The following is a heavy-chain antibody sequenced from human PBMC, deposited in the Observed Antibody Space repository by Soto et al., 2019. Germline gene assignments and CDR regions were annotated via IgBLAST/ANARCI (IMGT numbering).Heavy chain of an antibody. J-gene: IGHJ6*02. CDR1: GASIGSSY. Sequence: SETLSLTCTVSGASIGSSYWTWIRQPPGKGLEWMGYIFYSGSTNYNPFLYSRVTMSVDTSKNQFSLKLSSVTAADTAVYYCARVGGDYYDSSGPWGYYGMDVWGQGTTVTVSS. V-gene: IGHV4-59*01. CDR3: ARVGGDYYDSSGPWGYYGMDV. D-gene: IGHD3-22*01. CDR2: IFYSGST.